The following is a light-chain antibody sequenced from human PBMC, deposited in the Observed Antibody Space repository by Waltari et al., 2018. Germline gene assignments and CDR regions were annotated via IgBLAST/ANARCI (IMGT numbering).Light chain of an antibody. CDR3: QQYNNWPRDT. Sequence: EIVMTQSPAPLSVSPGERATLSCRASQIVSSNLAWYQQKPGQAPRLLIYGASTSATGIPARFSGSGSGTEFTLTISSLQSEDFAVYYCQQYNNWPRDTFGQGTKLEIK. CDR1: QIVSSN. V-gene: IGKV3-15*01. CDR2: GAS. J-gene: IGKJ2*01.